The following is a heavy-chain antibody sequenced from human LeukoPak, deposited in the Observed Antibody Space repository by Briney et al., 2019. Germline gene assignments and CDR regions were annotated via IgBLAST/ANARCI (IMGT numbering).Heavy chain of an antibody. CDR1: GFTFSDYY. D-gene: IGHD1-26*01. CDR2: ISSSSSYT. Sequence: GGSLRLSCAASGFTFSDYYMSWIRQAPGKGLEWVSYISSSSSYTNYADSVKGRFTISRDNAKNSLYLQMNSLRAEDTAVYYCARLVGDRGSYYRGYWGQGTLVTVSS. J-gene: IGHJ4*02. V-gene: IGHV3-11*06. CDR3: ARLVGDRGSYYRGY.